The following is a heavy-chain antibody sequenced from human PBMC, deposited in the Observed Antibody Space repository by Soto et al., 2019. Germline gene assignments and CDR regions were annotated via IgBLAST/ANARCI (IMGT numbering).Heavy chain of an antibody. CDR2: ISGSGGTT. Sequence: SGGSLRLSSAASGFKFTSYAMSRVRQAPGKGLEWVSAISGSGGTTYYADSVKGRFTISRDNSKNTLYLQMNSLRAEDTAVYYCAKDQYSGSPGKPDYWGQGNLVTVSS. CDR1: GFKFTSYA. J-gene: IGHJ4*02. D-gene: IGHD1-26*01. V-gene: IGHV3-23*01. CDR3: AKDQYSGSPGKPDY.